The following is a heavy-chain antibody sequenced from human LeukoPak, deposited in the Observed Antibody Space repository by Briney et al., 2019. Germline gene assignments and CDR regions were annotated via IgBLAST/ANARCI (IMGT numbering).Heavy chain of an antibody. Sequence: GGSLRLSCSVSGFTFSNYSMHWVRQAPGKGLEYVSGISSNGGSTYYADSVKGRFTISRDNSKNTLYLQMSSLRAADTAVYYCGTLRHTLVRWGQGTLVTVSS. CDR3: GTLRHTLVR. CDR1: GFTFSNYS. J-gene: IGHJ4*02. D-gene: IGHD3-10*01. CDR2: ISSNGGST. V-gene: IGHV3-64D*06.